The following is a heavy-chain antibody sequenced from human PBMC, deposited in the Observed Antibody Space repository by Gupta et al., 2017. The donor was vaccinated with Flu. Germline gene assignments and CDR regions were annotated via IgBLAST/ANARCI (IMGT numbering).Heavy chain of an antibody. Sequence: GGIIPIFGTANYAQKFQGRVTITADESTSTAYMELSSLRSEDTAVYYCARAGYCSSTSCTRPYYYYYYYMDVWGKGTTVTVSS. J-gene: IGHJ6*03. CDR3: ARAGYCSSTSCTRPYYYYYYYMDV. D-gene: IGHD2-2*01. CDR2: IIPIFGTA. V-gene: IGHV1-69*01.